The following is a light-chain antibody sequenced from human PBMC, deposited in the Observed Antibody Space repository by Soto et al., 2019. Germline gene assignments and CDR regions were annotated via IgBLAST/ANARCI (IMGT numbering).Light chain of an antibody. Sequence: ELVLTQSPGTPSLSPGERATLSCSVGHSVSSSYLAWYQQKPGQAPRLLIYSASSRATGIPDRFSGSGSGADYTLTISRLEPEDSAMYYCQQYGYSFWTFGQGTKVDI. CDR2: SAS. V-gene: IGKV3-20*01. CDR3: QQYGYSFWT. CDR1: HSVSSSY. J-gene: IGKJ1*01.